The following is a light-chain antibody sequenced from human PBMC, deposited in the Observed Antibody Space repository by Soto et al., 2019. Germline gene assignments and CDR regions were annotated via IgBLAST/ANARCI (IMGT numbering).Light chain of an antibody. CDR2: GAS. CDR1: QSVSSSY. Sequence: EIVLTQSPGTLSLSPGERATLSCRASQSVSSSYLAWYQQKPGQAPRLLMYGASTRATGIPDRFSGSGYGTDFTLTISRLEPEDFAVYYCQQYGTSPFPFGPGTKVDIK. J-gene: IGKJ3*01. CDR3: QQYGTSPFP. V-gene: IGKV3-20*01.